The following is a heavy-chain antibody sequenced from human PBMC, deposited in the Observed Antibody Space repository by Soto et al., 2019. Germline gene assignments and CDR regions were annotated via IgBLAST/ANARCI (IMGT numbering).Heavy chain of an antibody. CDR2: INPNSGGT. D-gene: IGHD5-18*01. V-gene: IGHV1-2*02. CDR3: GRDHPGGDTAMVKGTERYGMDV. J-gene: IGHJ6*02. CDR1: GYTFTGYY. Sequence: ASVKVSCKASGYTFTGYYMHWVRQAPGQGLEWMGWINPNSGGTNYAQKFQGRVTMTRDTSISTAYMELSRLRSDDTAVYYCGRDHPGGDTAMVKGTERYGMDVWGQGTTVTVPS.